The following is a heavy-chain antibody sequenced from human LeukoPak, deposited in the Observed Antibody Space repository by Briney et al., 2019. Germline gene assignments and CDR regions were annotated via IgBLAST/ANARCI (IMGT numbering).Heavy chain of an antibody. CDR1: GYTFTSYG. J-gene: IGHJ4*02. CDR3: ARDLQRITMVRGVTGYY. D-gene: IGHD3-10*01. V-gene: IGHV1-18*01. CDR2: ISAYNGNT. Sequence: GASVKVSCKASGYTFTSYGISWVRQAPGQGLEWMGWISAYNGNTNYAQKLQGRVTMTTDTSTSTAYMELRSLRSDDTAVYYCARDLQRITMVRGVTGYYWGQGTPVTVSS.